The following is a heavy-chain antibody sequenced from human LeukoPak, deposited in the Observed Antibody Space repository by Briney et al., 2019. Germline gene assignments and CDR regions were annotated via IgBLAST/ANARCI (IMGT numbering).Heavy chain of an antibody. CDR1: GFTFTTYG. CDR2: ISPNSGGT. D-gene: IGHD2-2*01. J-gene: IGHJ4*02. V-gene: IGHV1-18*01. Sequence: ASVKVSCKASGFTFTTYGISWVRQAPGQGLEWMGWISPNSGGTNYAQKFQGRLTITKDTSKNQVVLTMTNMDPVDTATYYCAHQSRQLGYCSSTSCLFDYWGQGTLVTVSS. CDR3: AHQSRQLGYCSSTSCLFDY.